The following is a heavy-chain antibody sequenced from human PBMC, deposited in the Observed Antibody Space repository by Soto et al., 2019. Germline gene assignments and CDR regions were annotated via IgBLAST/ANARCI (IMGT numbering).Heavy chain of an antibody. CDR2: IIPILGIA. CDR1: GGTFSSYT. CDR3: ARVSGIAAAGDY. J-gene: IGHJ4*02. Sequence: QVQLVQSGAEVKKPGSSVKVSCKASGGTFSSYTISWVRQAPGQGLEWMGRIIPILGIANYAQKFQGRVTITEDKSTSTAYMELSSLRSEDTAVYYCARVSGIAAAGDYWGQGTLVTVSS. V-gene: IGHV1-69*02. D-gene: IGHD6-13*01.